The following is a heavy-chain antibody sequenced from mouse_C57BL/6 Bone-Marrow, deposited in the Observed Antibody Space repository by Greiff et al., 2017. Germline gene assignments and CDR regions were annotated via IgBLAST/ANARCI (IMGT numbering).Heavy chain of an antibody. D-gene: IGHD2-12*01. CDR3: ARLRRRYYYAMDY. V-gene: IGHV1-63*01. Sequence: VQLQQSGAELVRPGTSVKMSCKASGYTFTNYWIGWAKQRPGHGLEWIGDIYPGGGYTNYNEQFKGKATLTADKSSSTAYMQFSSLTSEDSAIDYCARLRRRYYYAMDYWGQGTSVTVSS. CDR2: IYPGGGYT. J-gene: IGHJ4*01. CDR1: GYTFTNYW.